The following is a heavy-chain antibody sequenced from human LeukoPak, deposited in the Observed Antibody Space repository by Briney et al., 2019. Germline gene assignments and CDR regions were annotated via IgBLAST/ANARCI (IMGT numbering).Heavy chain of an antibody. CDR3: ARIAGYDYGGY. D-gene: IGHD5-12*01. J-gene: IGHJ4*02. CDR1: GYTLTSYY. V-gene: IGHV1-46*01. Sequence: ASVKVSCKASGYTLTSYYMHWVRQAPGQGLEWMGIINPSGGSTSYAQKFQGRVTMTRDMSTSTVYMELSSLRSEDTAVYYCARIAGYDYGGYWGQGTLVTVSS. CDR2: INPSGGST.